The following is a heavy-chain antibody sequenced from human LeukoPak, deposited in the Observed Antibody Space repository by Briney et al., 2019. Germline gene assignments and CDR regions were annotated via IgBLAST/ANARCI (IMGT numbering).Heavy chain of an antibody. CDR3: ARVSVDYVWGSYRRTLDY. J-gene: IGHJ4*02. CDR1: GFTFDDYG. V-gene: IGHV3-20*04. CDR2: INWNGGST. Sequence: VGSLRLSCAASGFTFDDYGMSWVRQAPGKGLEWVSGINWNGGSTGYADSVKGRFTISRDNAQNSLYLQMNSLRAEDTALYYCARVSVDYVWGSYRRTLDYWGQGTLVTVSS. D-gene: IGHD3-16*02.